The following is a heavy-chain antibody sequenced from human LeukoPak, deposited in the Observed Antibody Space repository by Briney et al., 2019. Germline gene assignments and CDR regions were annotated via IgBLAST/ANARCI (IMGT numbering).Heavy chain of an antibody. CDR2: ISGDGSTT. CDR1: GFTFSSYW. CDR3: ARLDILTGNYYYFNF. V-gene: IGHV3-74*01. D-gene: IGHD3-9*01. J-gene: IGHJ4*02. Sequence: GGSLRLTCAASGFTFSSYWMHWVRQAPGMGLVWVSRISGDGSTTSYADSVKGRFTISRDNAKNTLYLQMNSLRAEDTAVYYCARLDILTGNYYYFNFWGQGTLVTVSS.